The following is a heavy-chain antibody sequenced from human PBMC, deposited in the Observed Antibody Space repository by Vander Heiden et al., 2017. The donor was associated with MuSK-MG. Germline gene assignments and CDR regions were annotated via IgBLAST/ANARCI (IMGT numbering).Heavy chain of an antibody. CDR1: GFSFSSYE. Sequence: EAQLVESGGGLEQPGGSLRLACAASGFSFSSYEINWVRQAPGRGLEWVSYISTTGSAKFYADSVEGRVNVSRDNAENSLYLQMTSLRPEETALYYCARDRVDASGTDYKSAFDIWGQGTMVTVSS. V-gene: IGHV3-48*03. J-gene: IGHJ3*02. D-gene: IGHD3-10*01. CDR3: ARDRVDASGTDYKSAFDI. CDR2: ISTTGSAK.